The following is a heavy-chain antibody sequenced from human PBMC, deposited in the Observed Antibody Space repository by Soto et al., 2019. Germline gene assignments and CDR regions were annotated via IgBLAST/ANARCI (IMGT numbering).Heavy chain of an antibody. V-gene: IGHV4-30-4*01. Sequence: SETLSVTCTVSDVAIGSGSFFWTWVRQSPGKGLEWIGDLRLNSGTLYIPSLKSRVRFSVDMSRTQFFLRLTSVSGAESGIYYCARGRVWARGGRRWYFDLWRPGTPVTVSS. J-gene: IGHJ2*01. CDR1: DVAIGSGSFF. D-gene: IGHD1-26*01. CDR3: ARGRVWARGGRRWYFDL. CDR2: LRLNSGT.